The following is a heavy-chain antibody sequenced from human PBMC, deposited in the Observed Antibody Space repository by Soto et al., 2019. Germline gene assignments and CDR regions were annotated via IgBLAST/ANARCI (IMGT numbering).Heavy chain of an antibody. CDR2: INHSVST. J-gene: IGHJ4*02. CDR1: GGSFSGYY. Sequence: QVQLQQWGAGLLKPSETLSLTCAVYGGSFSGYYWSWIRQPPGKGLEWIGEINHSVSTNYNPSLKSRVTISVDTSKNQFSLKLSSVTAADTAVYYCARGRGVTTSGGDYWGQGTLVTVSS. CDR3: ARGRGVTTSGGDY. D-gene: IGHD4-17*01. V-gene: IGHV4-34*01.